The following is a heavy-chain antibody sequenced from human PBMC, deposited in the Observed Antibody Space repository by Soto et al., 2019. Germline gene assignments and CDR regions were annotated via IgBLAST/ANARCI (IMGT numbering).Heavy chain of an antibody. Sequence: SETLSLTCAVSGYSISSGYYWGWLRQPPGKGLEWIGRIYHGGGTYYNPSLNSRVTLSIDMTNNHVSRILNSVTAADTAVYYCARVGPWVPYYYDSSPYTFENWFDPWGQGTLVTVSS. D-gene: IGHD3-22*01. CDR3: ARVGPWVPYYYDSSPYTFENWFDP. V-gene: IGHV4-38-2*01. J-gene: IGHJ5*02. CDR1: GYSISSGYY. CDR2: IYHGGGT.